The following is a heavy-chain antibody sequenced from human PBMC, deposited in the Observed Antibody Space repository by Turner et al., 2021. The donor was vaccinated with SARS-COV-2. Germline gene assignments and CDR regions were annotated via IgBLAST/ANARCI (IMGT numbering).Heavy chain of an antibody. Sequence: EVQLVESGGGLVQPGGSLRLSCVVSGFTFNSYWMHWVRQVPGKGLGWFSRINTDGSTTTFADSVKGRFTISRDNAKNTLYLQMNSLRVEDTGVYYCAKEVQSSGSRTYDYWGQGTLVTVSS. CDR2: INTDGSTT. CDR1: GFTFNSYW. J-gene: IGHJ4*02. D-gene: IGHD6-19*01. CDR3: AKEVQSSGSRTYDY. V-gene: IGHV3-74*01.